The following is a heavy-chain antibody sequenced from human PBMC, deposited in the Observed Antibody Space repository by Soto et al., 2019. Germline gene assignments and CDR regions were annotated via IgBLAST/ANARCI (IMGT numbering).Heavy chain of an antibody. D-gene: IGHD3-10*01. Sequence: PSETLSLTCTVSGGSINNFSLSWLRRPAGKGLEWIGRIFGNGGTNYSLSFKSRVTMSMDTSTHQFSLRLMSVTATDTAVYFCARDQGVVSTAASWFDPWGQGTLVTVSS. J-gene: IGHJ5*02. CDR3: ARDQGVVSTAASWFDP. V-gene: IGHV4-4*07. CDR1: GGSINNFS. CDR2: IFGNGGT.